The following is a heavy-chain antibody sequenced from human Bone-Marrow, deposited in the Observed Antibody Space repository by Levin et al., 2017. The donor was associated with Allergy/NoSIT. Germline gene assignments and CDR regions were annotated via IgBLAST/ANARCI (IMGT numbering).Heavy chain of an antibody. CDR3: ARDVTALVTSDTFDF. J-gene: IGHJ3*01. D-gene: IGHD3-10*01. CDR2: ISYDGNNK. Sequence: GGSLRLSCAASGFTFSSYSIHWVRQAPGKGLEWVAVISYDGNNKDYADSVKGRFTISRDNSKNTLSLQMDSLRSDDTALYICARDVTALVTSDTFDFWGQGTMVTVSS. CDR1: GFTFSSYS. V-gene: IGHV3-30-3*01.